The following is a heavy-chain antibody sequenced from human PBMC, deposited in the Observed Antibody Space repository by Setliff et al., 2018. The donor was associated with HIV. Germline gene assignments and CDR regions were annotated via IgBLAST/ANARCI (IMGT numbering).Heavy chain of an antibody. J-gene: IGHJ6*03. Sequence: KVSCKASGYTFTSYGIAWVRQAPGQGLEWMGWIGADNGNTNYAQKFQGRVTMTTDTSTSTVYMELRSLTSDDTAVYYCAREGLWFGDRGYFMDVWGEGTAVTVSS. CDR3: AREGLWFGDRGYFMDV. CDR1: GYTFTSYG. V-gene: IGHV1-18*04. CDR2: IGADNGNT. D-gene: IGHD3-10*01.